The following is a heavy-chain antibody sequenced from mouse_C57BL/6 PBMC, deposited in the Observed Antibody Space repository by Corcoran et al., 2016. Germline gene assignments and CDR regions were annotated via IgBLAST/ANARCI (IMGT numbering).Heavy chain of an antibody. CDR2: INTYSGVP. Sequence: QIQLVQSGPELKKPGETVKISCKASGYTFTTYGMSWVKQAPGKGFKWMAWINTYSGVPTYADDFKRRFAFSVETSASTAFLQINNLKNEDTATYFCVRDSKWYFDVWGTGTTVTVSS. CDR3: VRDSKWYFDV. CDR1: GYTFTTYG. V-gene: IGHV9-3*01. J-gene: IGHJ1*03. D-gene: IGHD2-5*01.